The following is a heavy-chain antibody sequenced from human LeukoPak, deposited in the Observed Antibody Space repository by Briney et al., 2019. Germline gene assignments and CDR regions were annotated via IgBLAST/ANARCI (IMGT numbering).Heavy chain of an antibody. CDR1: GYTFTTYA. CDR2: ISTNTGNP. CDR3: TSLPGIPY. J-gene: IGHJ4*02. Sequence: ASVKVSCKASGYTFTTYAMNWVRQAPGQGLEWMGWISTNTGNPTYAPDFAGRFVFSLDTSVSTAYLQITSLQAEDTAVYYCTSLPGIPYWGQGTLVTVSS. V-gene: IGHV7-4-1*02. D-gene: IGHD2-2*02.